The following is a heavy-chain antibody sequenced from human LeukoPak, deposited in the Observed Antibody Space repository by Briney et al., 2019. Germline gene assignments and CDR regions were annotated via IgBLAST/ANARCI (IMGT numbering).Heavy chain of an antibody. CDR2: ISAYNGNT. J-gene: IGHJ4*02. Sequence: ASVKVSCKASGYTFTSYYMHWVRQAPGQGLEWMGWISAYNGNTNYAQKLQGRVTMTTDTSTSTAYMELRSLRSDDTAVYYCARDCSGGSCYPPDYWGQGTLVTVSS. D-gene: IGHD2-15*01. CDR3: ARDCSGGSCYPPDY. V-gene: IGHV1-18*04. CDR1: GYTFTSYY.